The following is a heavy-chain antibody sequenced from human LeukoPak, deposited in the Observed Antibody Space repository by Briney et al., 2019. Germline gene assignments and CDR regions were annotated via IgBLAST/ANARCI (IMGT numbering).Heavy chain of an antibody. CDR2: IIPIFDRA. V-gene: IGHV1-69*04. Sequence: ASVKVSCKASGGIFSNYAISWVRQAPGQGLEWMGRIIPIFDRANYAQKFQGRVTITADRSTSIAHMELSSLRSEDTAVYYCVRDPERYCSGGNCQSWGQGTLVIVSS. D-gene: IGHD2-15*01. J-gene: IGHJ4*02. CDR1: GGIFSNYA. CDR3: VRDPERYCSGGNCQS.